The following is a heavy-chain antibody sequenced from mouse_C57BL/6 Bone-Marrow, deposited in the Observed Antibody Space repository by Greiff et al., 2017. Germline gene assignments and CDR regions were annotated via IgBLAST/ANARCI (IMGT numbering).Heavy chain of an antibody. J-gene: IGHJ2*01. CDR3: ARAGYYYFDY. Sequence: VQLKQSGPVLVKPGASVKMSCKASGYTFTDYYMNWVKQSHGKSLEWIGVINPYNGGTSYNQKFKGKATLTVDKSSSTAYMELNSLTSEDSAVYYCARAGYYYFDYWGQGTTPTVSS. CDR2: INPYNGGT. D-gene: IGHD2-3*01. V-gene: IGHV1-19*01. CDR1: GYTFTDYY.